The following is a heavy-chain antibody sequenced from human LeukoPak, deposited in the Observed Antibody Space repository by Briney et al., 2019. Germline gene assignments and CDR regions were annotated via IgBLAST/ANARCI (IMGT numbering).Heavy chain of an antibody. D-gene: IGHD2-21*01. V-gene: IGHV4-39*01. CDR2: IDHSGST. CDR1: GGSISSSRYY. CDR3: EMPRLQRFPSNAFYT. J-gene: IGHJ3*02. Sequence: SETLSLTCTVSGGSISSSRYYWAWIRQPPGKGLECIASIDHSGSTNYNPSLKSRVTTSVDTSKNRFSLKLSSVTAAHTAVYSCEMPRLQRFPSNAFYTWGPRTLVAASS.